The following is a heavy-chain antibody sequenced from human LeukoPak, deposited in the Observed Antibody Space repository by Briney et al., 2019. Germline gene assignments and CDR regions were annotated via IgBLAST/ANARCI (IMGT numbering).Heavy chain of an antibody. CDR1: GGFSSGYY. V-gene: IGHV4-34*01. CDR2: INHSGST. J-gene: IGHJ4*02. CDR3: ARIRKTYYYGSGSYFDY. D-gene: IGHD3-10*01. Sequence: SETLSLTCAVYGGFSSGYYWSWIRQPPGKGLEWIREINHSGSTNYNPSLKSRVTISVETSKNQFSLKLSSVTAADTAVYYCARIRKTYYYGSGSYFDYWGQGTLVTVSS.